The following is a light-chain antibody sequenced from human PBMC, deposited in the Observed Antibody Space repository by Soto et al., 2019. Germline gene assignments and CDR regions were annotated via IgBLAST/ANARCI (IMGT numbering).Light chain of an antibody. Sequence: ELVLTQSPGTLSLSPGERATLSCRASQSVSSSYLAWYQQKPGQAPSLLIYGASIMATGIPDRFSGSGSGTDFTLTISRLEPADFAVYYCQQYGSSPCTFGQGNKGEIK. CDR3: QQYGSSPCT. CDR2: GAS. J-gene: IGKJ1*01. CDR1: QSVSSSY. V-gene: IGKV3-20*01.